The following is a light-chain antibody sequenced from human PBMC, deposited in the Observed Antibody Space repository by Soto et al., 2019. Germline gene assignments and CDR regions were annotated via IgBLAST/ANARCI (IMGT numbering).Light chain of an antibody. V-gene: IGLV2-14*01. CDR1: SSDVGGYNY. CDR2: DVS. J-gene: IGLJ2*01. Sequence: QSALTQPASVSGSPGQSITISCTGTSSDVGGYNYVSWYQQHPGKAPKLMIYDVSNRPSGVSNRFSGSKSGNTASLTISGLQADDEADYYCSSSTGGSNLVVFGGGTKVTVL. CDR3: SSSTGGSNLVV.